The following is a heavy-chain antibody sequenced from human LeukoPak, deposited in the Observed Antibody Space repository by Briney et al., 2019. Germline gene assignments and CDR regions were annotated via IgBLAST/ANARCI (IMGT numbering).Heavy chain of an antibody. CDR2: IKQDGSEK. CDR3: ARGPLVYDLFIGPKARYGMDV. Sequence: ETGGSLRLSCAASGFTLSSYWMSWVRQAPGKELEWVANIKQDGSEKYYVASVKGRITISRDNAKISLYLQMNSLRAEDKAVYYCARGPLVYDLFIGPKARYGMDVWGQGTTVTVSS. J-gene: IGHJ6*02. CDR1: GFTLSSYW. V-gene: IGHV3-7*01. D-gene: IGHD5/OR15-5a*01.